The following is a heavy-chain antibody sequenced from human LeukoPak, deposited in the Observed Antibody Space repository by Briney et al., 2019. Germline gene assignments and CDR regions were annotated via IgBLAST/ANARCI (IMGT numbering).Heavy chain of an antibody. CDR3: ARSMATSYGIDY. D-gene: IGHD5-24*01. Sequence: ASVKVSCKASGYTFISYDINWVRQAPGQGLEWMGWMNPNSGNTGYAQKFQGRVTMTRNTSISTAYMELSSLRSEDTAVYYCARSMATSYGIDYWGQGTLVTVSS. J-gene: IGHJ4*02. CDR2: MNPNSGNT. V-gene: IGHV1-8*01. CDR1: GYTFISYD.